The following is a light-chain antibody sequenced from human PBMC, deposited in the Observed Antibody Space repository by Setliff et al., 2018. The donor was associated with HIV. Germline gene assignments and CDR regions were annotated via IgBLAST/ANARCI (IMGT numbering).Light chain of an antibody. V-gene: IGLV2-14*01. CDR3: SSYTSSSTPVV. CDR2: EVS. Sequence: ALTQPASVSGSPGQSITISCTATSSDVGTYDYVSWYQQHPGKAPKLMIFEVSNRPSGVSYRFSGSKSGNTASLTISGLQAEDEADYYCSSYTSSSTPVVCGGGTK. J-gene: IGLJ2*01. CDR1: SSDVGTYDY.